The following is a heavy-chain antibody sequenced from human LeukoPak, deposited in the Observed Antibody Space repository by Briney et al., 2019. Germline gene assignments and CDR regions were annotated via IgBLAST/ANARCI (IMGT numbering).Heavy chain of an antibody. CDR2: ISAYNGNT. CDR1: GGTFSSYA. V-gene: IGHV1-18*01. Sequence: VASVKVSCKASGGTFSSYAISWVRQAPGQGLEWMGWISAYNGNTNYAQKLQGRVTMTTDTSTSTAYMELRSLRSDDTAVYYCARGEYCSSTSCYAFDIWGQGTMVTVSS. J-gene: IGHJ3*02. CDR3: ARGEYCSSTSCYAFDI. D-gene: IGHD2-2*01.